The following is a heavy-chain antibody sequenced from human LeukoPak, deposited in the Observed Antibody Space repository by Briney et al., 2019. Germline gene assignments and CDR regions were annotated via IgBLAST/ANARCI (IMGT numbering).Heavy chain of an antibody. J-gene: IGHJ4*02. CDR3: ARVDSAGGY. V-gene: IGHV3-30-3*01. Sequence: GGSLRLPCAASGFTFSTYAMHWVRQAPGKGLEWLAVISYDGSNKCYADSVKGRFTISRDNSKNTLYLQMNSLRAEDTALYYCARVDSAGGYWGQGTLVTVSS. D-gene: IGHD5-18*01. CDR1: GFTFSTYA. CDR2: ISYDGSNK.